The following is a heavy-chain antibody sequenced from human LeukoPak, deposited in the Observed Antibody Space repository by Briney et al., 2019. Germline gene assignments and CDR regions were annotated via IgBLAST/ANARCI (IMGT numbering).Heavy chain of an antibody. D-gene: IGHD1-26*01. J-gene: IGHJ6*02. V-gene: IGHV5-10-1*01. CDR1: GYSFTSYW. CDR2: IDPSDSYT. Sequence: GESLQISCKGSGYSFTSYWISWVRQMPGKGLEWMGRIDPSDSYTKYSPSFQGHVTISGDESISTAYLQWSSLKASDTAMYYCARHFLGELPDMDVWSQGTTVTVSS. CDR3: ARHFLGELPDMDV.